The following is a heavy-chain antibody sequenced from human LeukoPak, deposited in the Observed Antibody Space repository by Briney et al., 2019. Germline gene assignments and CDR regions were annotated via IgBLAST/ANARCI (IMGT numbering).Heavy chain of an antibody. Sequence: GGSLRLSCAASGFSFGGYGMHWLRQTPGKGLDWVSFVRYDGSKTYYGDSVKGRFTISRDNSNNTVYLQMDRLRPDDTAVYYCVRDGIGGSTTLDSWGQGTLVTVSS. D-gene: IGHD3-16*01. CDR3: VRDGIGGSTTLDS. V-gene: IGHV3-30*02. J-gene: IGHJ5*01. CDR1: GFSFGGYG. CDR2: VRYDGSKT.